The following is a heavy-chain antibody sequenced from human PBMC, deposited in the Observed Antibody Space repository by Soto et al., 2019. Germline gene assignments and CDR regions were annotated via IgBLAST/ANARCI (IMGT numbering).Heavy chain of an antibody. J-gene: IGHJ6*03. CDR1: VYSFTTYW. CDR3: ARASAAGGDFYYYMDV. CDR2: IYPADSDT. V-gene: IGHV5-51*01. D-gene: IGHD2-21*01. Sequence: LGESLKISCKGSVYSFTTYWIAWVRQVPWQGLEWMGTIYPADSDTRYSPSFHGQVTISADKSISTAYLQWSSLKASDSAMYYCARASAAGGDFYYYMDVWGIGTTVTVSS.